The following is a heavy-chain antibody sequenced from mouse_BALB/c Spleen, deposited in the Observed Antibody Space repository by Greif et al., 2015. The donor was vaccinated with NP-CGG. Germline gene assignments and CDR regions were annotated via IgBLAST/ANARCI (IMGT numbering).Heavy chain of an antibody. J-gene: IGHJ3*01. Sequence: QVQLKESGAELVKPGASVKLSCKASGYTFTSYWMHWVKQRPGQGLEWIGEINPSNGRTNYNEKFKSKATLTVDKSSSTAYMQLSSLTSEDSAVYYCARSAEGYGNYAWFAYWGQGTLVTVSA. CDR2: INPSNGRT. V-gene: IGHV1S81*02. D-gene: IGHD2-1*01. CDR3: ARSAEGYGNYAWFAY. CDR1: GYTFTSYW.